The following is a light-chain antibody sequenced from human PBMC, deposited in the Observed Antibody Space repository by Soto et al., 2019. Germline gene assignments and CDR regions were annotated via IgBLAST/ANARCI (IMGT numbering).Light chain of an antibody. CDR3: QLYGPSLTWP. V-gene: IGKV3-20*01. J-gene: IGKJ1*01. CDR1: QSVTSNY. CDR2: GTS. Sequence: ETVLTQSPGTLSLSPGERATLSCRASQSVTSNYLAWYQQKPGQAPRLLIFGTSGRATGIPDRFSGSGSGTDFTLTLSRLEPEDVAVYYCQLYGPSLTWPFGQGTKVDIK.